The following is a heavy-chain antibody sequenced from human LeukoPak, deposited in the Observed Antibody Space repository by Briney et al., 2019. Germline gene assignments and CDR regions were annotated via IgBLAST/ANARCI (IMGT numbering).Heavy chain of an antibody. J-gene: IGHJ4*02. CDR2: IIPTSGTA. V-gene: IGHV1-69*13. CDR1: RGTFSNYA. D-gene: IGHD3-3*01. Sequence: GASVKVSCKAYRGTFSNYAISWVRQAPGQGLEWIGGIIPTSGTANYAQKFQGRVTISADESTTTAYMEISSLRFEDTAVYYCARGPQSGYDFWSGYFDYWGQGTLVTVSS. CDR3: ARGPQSGYDFWSGYFDY.